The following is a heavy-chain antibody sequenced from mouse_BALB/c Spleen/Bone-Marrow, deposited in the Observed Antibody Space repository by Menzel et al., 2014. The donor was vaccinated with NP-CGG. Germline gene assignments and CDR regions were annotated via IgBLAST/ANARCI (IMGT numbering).Heavy chain of an antibody. V-gene: IGHV14-3*02. J-gene: IGHJ4*01. CDR2: IDPANGNT. CDR1: GFNIKDTY. Sequence: EVKLQESGAELVKPGASVKLSCTASGFNIKDTYMHWVKQRPEQGLERIGRIDPANGNTKYDPKFQGKATITADTSSNTAYLQLSSLTSEDTAVYYCARDSPYAMDYWGQGTSVTVSS. CDR3: ARDSPYAMDY.